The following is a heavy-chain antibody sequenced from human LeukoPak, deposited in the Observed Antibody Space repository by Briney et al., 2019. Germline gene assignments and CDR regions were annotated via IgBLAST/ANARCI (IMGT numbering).Heavy chain of an antibody. CDR2: IRNDGSNK. CDR3: ASLEMATIPPDPHFDY. D-gene: IGHD5-24*01. Sequence: GGSLRLSCAASGFTFSSYGMDWVRQAPGKGLEWVAFIRNDGSNKYYADSVKGRFTISRDNSKNTLYLQMNSLRAEDTAVYYCASLEMATIPPDPHFDYWGQGTLVTVSS. J-gene: IGHJ4*02. CDR1: GFTFSSYG. V-gene: IGHV3-30*02.